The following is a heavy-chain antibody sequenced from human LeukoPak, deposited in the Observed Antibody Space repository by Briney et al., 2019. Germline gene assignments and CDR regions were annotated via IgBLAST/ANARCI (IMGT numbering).Heavy chain of an antibody. Sequence: SVKVSCKASGGTFSSYAISWVRQAPGQGLEWMGGIIPIFGTANYAQRFQGRVTITADESTSTAYMELSSLRSEDTAVYYCARAGLPGYYFDYWGQGTLVTVSS. V-gene: IGHV1-69*01. D-gene: IGHD4-11*01. CDR1: GGTFSSYA. CDR2: IIPIFGTA. CDR3: ARAGLPGYYFDY. J-gene: IGHJ4*02.